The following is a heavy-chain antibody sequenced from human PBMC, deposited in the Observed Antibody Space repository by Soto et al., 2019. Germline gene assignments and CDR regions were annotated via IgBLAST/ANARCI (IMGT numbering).Heavy chain of an antibody. J-gene: IGHJ1*01. CDR3: VKDESINWYSGHFRH. Sequence: EVQLVGSGGGLVQPGRSLRLSCAASGFTFDDYAMHWVRQAPGKGLEWVSGINWNSGSIGYADSVKGRFAISRDNAKNSLHLQMNSLRAEDTAFYYCVKDESINWYSGHFRHWGQGTLVTVSS. CDR1: GFTFDDYA. D-gene: IGHD6-13*01. CDR2: INWNSGSI. V-gene: IGHV3-9*01.